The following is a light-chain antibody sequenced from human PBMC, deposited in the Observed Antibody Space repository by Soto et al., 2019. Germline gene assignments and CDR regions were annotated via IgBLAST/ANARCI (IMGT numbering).Light chain of an antibody. CDR3: QESYSTPRT. J-gene: IGKJ1*01. CDR1: QSISTY. CDR2: AAS. V-gene: IGKV1-39*01. Sequence: DIQMTQSPSSLSASVGDRVTITCRASQSISTYLNWYQQKPGKAPKILIYAASSLQSGVPSRFSGNGSGTDFTLPVSSLEPEDFATYYCQESYSTPRTLGQGTKV.